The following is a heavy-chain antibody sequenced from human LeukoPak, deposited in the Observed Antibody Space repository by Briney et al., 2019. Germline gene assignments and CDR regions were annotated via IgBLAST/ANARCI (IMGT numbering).Heavy chain of an antibody. J-gene: IGHJ4*02. V-gene: IGHV4-38-2*02. CDR1: GYSISSGYY. D-gene: IGHD3-10*01. Sequence: SETLSLTCAVSGYSISSGYYWGWIRQPPGKGLEWIGSLYHSGSTYYSPSLKSRVTISVDTPKNQFSLKLSSVTAADTAVYYCARDGRGAEVDFWGQGTLVTVSS. CDR3: ARDGRGAEVDF. CDR2: LYHSGST.